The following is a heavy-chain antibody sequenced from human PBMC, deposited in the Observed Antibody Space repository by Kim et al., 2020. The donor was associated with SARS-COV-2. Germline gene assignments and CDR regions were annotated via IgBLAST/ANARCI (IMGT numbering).Heavy chain of an antibody. CDR1: GFPFSDYS. V-gene: IGHV3-21*06. Sequence: GGSLRLSCAASGFPFSDYSMSWGRQAPGGGLEWVSSIDSTGDKIYYADSVRGRFTNSRDNAKNALYLQMDSLRAEDTAVYYCTRLLNGHFNYWGPGVPVSLSA. J-gene: IGHJ4*02. CDR3: TRLLNGHFNY. D-gene: IGHD2-8*01. CDR2: IDSTGDKI.